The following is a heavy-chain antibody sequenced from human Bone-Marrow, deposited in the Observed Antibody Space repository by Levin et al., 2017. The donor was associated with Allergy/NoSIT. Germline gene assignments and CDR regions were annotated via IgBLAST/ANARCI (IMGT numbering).Heavy chain of an antibody. J-gene: IGHJ4*02. CDR3: ASPYDSYDSGGY. V-gene: IGHV3-74*01. Sequence: GGSLRLSCAASGFTFSYYWMYWVRQAPGKGLVWVSRITSDGSSTIYADSVKGRSTISRDNAKNTLYLQMNRLGPEDTAVYYCASPYDSYDSGGYWGQGTLVTVSS. CDR2: ITSDGSST. CDR1: GFTFSYYW. D-gene: IGHD3-22*01.